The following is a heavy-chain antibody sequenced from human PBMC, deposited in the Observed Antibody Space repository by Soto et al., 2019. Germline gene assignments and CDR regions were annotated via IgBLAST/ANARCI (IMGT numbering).Heavy chain of an antibody. J-gene: IGHJ6*02. V-gene: IGHV3-30-3*01. CDR1: VFTFSSYA. D-gene: IGHD6-6*01. CDR2: ISYDGSNK. CDR3: ARDREARPMDYYYYGMDV. Sequence: PGWSLRLSCAASVFTFSSYAMHWVRQAPGKGLEWVAVISYDGSNKYYADSVKGRFTISRDNSKNTLYLQMNSLRAEDTAVYYCARDREARPMDYYYYGMDVWGQGTTVTVSS.